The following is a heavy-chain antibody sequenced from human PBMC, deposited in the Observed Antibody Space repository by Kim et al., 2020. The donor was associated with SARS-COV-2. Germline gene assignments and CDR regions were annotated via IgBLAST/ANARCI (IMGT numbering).Heavy chain of an antibody. V-gene: IGHV3-9*01. CDR2: ISRNSGRI. CDR3: AKDLRSSWSGYIPPYYYYGMAL. J-gene: IGHJ6*02. Sequence: GGSLRLSCAASGFTFGDYTMHWVRQAPGKGLEWVSGISRNSGRIGYADSVKGRFTISRDNAKNSLYLQMNSLRAEDTALYYCAKDLRSSWSGYIPPYYYYGMALWGQGTTVTVSS. CDR1: GFTFGDYT. D-gene: IGHD3-3*01.